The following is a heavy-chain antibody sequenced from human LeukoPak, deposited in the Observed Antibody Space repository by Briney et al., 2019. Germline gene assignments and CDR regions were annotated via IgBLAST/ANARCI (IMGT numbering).Heavy chain of an antibody. Sequence: SETLSLTCAVYGGSFSGYYWGWIRQPPGKGLEWIEDIDHNGKSNFSPSLKSRVSISLDTSKNQFSLKLNSVAAADSATYYCARIASAYCDGGSCYLLGDRFDPWGQGTLVTVSS. CDR3: ARIASAYCDGGSCYLLGDRFDP. J-gene: IGHJ5*02. CDR2: IDHNGKS. V-gene: IGHV4-34*01. CDR1: GGSFSGYY. D-gene: IGHD2-21*01.